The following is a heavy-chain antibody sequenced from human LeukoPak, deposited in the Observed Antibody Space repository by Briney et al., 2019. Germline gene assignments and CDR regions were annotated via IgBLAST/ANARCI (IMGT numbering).Heavy chain of an antibody. CDR2: IYYSGST. CDR1: GGSISSYY. J-gene: IGHJ3*02. D-gene: IGHD6-19*01. CDR3: ARAVAGRDDAFDI. V-gene: IGHV4-59*01. Sequence: SETLSLTCTVSGGSISSYYWSWIRQPPGKGLEWIGYIYYSGSTNYNPALKIRVTISVDTSKNQFSLKRSSATAEDTAVYYCARAVAGRDDAFDIWGHGTMVTVSS.